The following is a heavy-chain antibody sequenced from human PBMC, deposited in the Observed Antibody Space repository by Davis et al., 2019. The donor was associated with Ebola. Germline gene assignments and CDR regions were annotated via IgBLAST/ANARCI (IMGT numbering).Heavy chain of an antibody. Sequence: SETLSLTCTASGGSVDSGSYYWGWIRQTPGKGLEWIGSVYYNGNTYYNPSHKSLPTISMDTSKNQFSLRLSSVTAADTAVYYCARTHMNRGVIILTYWGQGTLVTVSS. CDR1: GGSVDSGSYY. CDR2: VYYNGNT. CDR3: ARTHMNRGVIILTY. V-gene: IGHV4-39*07. J-gene: IGHJ4*02. D-gene: IGHD3-10*01.